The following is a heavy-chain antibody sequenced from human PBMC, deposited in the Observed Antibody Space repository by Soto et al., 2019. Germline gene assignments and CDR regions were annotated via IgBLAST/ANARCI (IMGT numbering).Heavy chain of an antibody. V-gene: IGHV4-34*01. CDR1: GGSFSGYY. CDR2: INHSGST. D-gene: IGHD6-13*01. CDR3: ARGRYRYSSR. J-gene: IGHJ4*02. Sequence: SETLSLTCAVYGGSFSGYYWSWIRQPPGKGLEWIGEINHSGSTNYNPSLKSRVTISVDTSKNQFSLKLSSVTAADTAVSYCARGRYRYSSRWGQGTLVTVSS.